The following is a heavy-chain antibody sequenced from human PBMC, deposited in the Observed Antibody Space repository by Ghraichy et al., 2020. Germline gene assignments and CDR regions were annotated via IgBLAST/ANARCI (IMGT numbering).Heavy chain of an antibody. V-gene: IGHV3-30*04. CDR2: ISYDGSNK. CDR3: ARVVSPYCSSTSCYPFDY. Sequence: GGSLRLSCAASGFTFSSYAMHWVRQAPGKGLEWVAVISYDGSNKYYADSVKGRFTISRDNSKNTLYLQMNSLRAEDTAVYYCARVVSPYCSSTSCYPFDYWGQGTLVTVSS. CDR1: GFTFSSYA. J-gene: IGHJ4*02. D-gene: IGHD2-2*01.